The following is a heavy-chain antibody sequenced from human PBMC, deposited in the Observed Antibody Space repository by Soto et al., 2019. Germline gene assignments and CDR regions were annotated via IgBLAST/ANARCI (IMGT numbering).Heavy chain of an antibody. CDR2: ISGSGGST. J-gene: IGHJ2*01. CDR1: GFTFSSYA. D-gene: IGHD4-17*01. CDR3: AKRTVGWYFDL. Sequence: GGSLRLSCAASGFTFSSYAMNWVRQAPGKGLEWVSVISGSGGSTYYADAVKGRFTISRDNSKNTLYQQMNSLRAEDTAVYYCAKRTVGWYFDLWGRGTLVTVSS. V-gene: IGHV3-23*01.